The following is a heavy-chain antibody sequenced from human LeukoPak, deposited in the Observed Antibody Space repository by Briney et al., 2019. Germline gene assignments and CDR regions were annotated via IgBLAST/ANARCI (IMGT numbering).Heavy chain of an antibody. D-gene: IGHD3-3*01. CDR3: ARGQRITIFGVVIINNWFDP. CDR2: INHSGST. V-gene: IGHV4-34*01. Sequence: PSETLSLICAVYGGSFSGYYWSWIRQPPGKGLEWIGEINHSGSTNYNPSLKSRVTISVDTSKNQFSLKLSSVTAADTAVYYCARGQRITIFGVVIINNWFDPWGQGTLVTVSS. J-gene: IGHJ5*02. CDR1: GGSFSGYY.